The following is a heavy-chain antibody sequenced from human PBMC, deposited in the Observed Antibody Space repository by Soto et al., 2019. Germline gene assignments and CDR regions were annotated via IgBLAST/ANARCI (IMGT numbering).Heavy chain of an antibody. Sequence: GRSLRLSCAASGFTISDYYMSWLRQAPGKGLEWVSYISSDGSIIYYADSVKGRFTISRDNAQNSLYLQMNSLRAEDTAVYYCARALGNYDSSCYIDYWGQGTLVPVSS. V-gene: IGHV3-11*01. CDR3: ARALGNYDSSCYIDY. CDR1: GFTISDYY. CDR2: ISSDGSII. J-gene: IGHJ4*02. D-gene: IGHD3-22*01.